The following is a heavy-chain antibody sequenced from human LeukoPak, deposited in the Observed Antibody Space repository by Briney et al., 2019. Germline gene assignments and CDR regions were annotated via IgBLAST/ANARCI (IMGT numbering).Heavy chain of an antibody. CDR1: GGSISSYY. CDR3: ARSHRDSSGYYYPDY. CDR2: IYTSGST. J-gene: IGHJ4*02. D-gene: IGHD3-22*01. Sequence: SETLSLTCTVSGGSISSYYWTWIRQPAGKGLEWIGRIYTSGSTNYNPSLKSRVTMSLDTPKNQFSLKLSSVTAADTAVYFCARSHRDSSGYYYPDYWGQGTLVTVPS. V-gene: IGHV4-4*07.